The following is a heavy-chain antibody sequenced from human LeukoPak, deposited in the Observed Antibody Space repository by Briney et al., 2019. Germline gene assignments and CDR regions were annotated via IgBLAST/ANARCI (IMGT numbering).Heavy chain of an antibody. V-gene: IGHV3-23*01. CDR1: GFTFSSYA. J-gene: IGHJ4*02. CDR2: ISGSGDNT. CDR3: AKEGGDIVVVPAAS. D-gene: IGHD2-2*01. Sequence: PGGSLRLSCAASGFTFSSYAMNWVRQAPGKGLEWVSTISGSGDNTYYPDSVKGRFTISRDNSKNTLYLQMNSLRAEDTAVYYCAKEGGDIVVVPAASWGQGTLVTVSS.